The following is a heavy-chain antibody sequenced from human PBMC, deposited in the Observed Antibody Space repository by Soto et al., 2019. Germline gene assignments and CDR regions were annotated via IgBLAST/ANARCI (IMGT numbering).Heavy chain of an antibody. CDR3: ARASTVVTHSGSYNWFDP. Sequence: ASETLSLTCTVSGGSISSNYWSWIRQPPGKGLEWIGYIYYSGSTNYNPSLKSRVTISVDTSKNQFSLKLSSVTAADTALYYCARASTVVTHSGSYNWFDPWGQGTLVTVS. CDR1: GGSISSNY. J-gene: IGHJ5*02. D-gene: IGHD2-21*02. CDR2: IYYSGST. V-gene: IGHV4-59*01.